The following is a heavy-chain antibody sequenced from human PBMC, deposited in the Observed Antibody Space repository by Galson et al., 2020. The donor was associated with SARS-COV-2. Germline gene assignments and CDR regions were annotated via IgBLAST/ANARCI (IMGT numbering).Heavy chain of an antibody. D-gene: IGHD2-2*01. J-gene: IGHJ6*03. CDR1: TGTFSSYA. CDR2: IIAIFGKA. V-gene: IGHV1-69*05. Sequence: ASAKVFCKASTGTFSSYATSWLRQAPGQGLEWMGGIIAIFGKANYAQKFQGSVTITTDESTSTAYMELSSLRSEDTAVYYCARGVVPASVVLGYYMDVWGKGTTVTV. CDR3: ARGVVPASVVLGYYMDV.